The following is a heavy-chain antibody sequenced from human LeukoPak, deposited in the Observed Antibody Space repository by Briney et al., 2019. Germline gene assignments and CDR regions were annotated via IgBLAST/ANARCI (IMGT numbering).Heavy chain of an antibody. J-gene: IGHJ4*02. CDR2: KRYDGSNK. CDR1: GFTFSSYG. V-gene: IGHV3-30*02. D-gene: IGHD3-22*01. CDR3: AKCPGFYYDSSGYFGLDY. Sequence: GGSLRLTCAASGFTFSSYGMHWVRQAPGKGLEWLAFKRYDGSNKYYADSVKGRFTISRDNSKNTLYLQMNSLRAEDTAVYYCAKCPGFYYDSSGYFGLDYWGQGTLVTVSS.